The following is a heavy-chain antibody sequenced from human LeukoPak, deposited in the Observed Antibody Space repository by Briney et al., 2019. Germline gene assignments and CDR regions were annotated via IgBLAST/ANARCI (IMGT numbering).Heavy chain of an antibody. D-gene: IGHD6-19*01. CDR3: AKDSKQWLVAYFDY. J-gene: IGHJ4*02. CDR1: GFTFKNFA. V-gene: IGHV3-9*01. Sequence: GGSLRLSCAASGFTFKNFAMTWVRQAPGKGLEWVSGISWNSGSIGYADSVKGRFTISRDNAKNSLYLQMNSLRAEDTALYYCAKDSKQWLVAYFDYWGQGTLVTVSS. CDR2: ISWNSGSI.